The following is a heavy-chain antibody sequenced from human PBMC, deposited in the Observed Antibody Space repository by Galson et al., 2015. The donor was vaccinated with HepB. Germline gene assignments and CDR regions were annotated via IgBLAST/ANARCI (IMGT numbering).Heavy chain of an antibody. CDR1: GFIFRHHA. J-gene: IGHJ5*02. CDR2: INGRGSTT. D-gene: IGHD3-16*01. Sequence: SLRLSCAGSGFIFRHHAMAWIRQAPRKGLEWVSGINGRGSTTYYSDAVKGRFSISRDNSKNTVFLQMDNLKVDDTATYYCVKEGAWFGGDWFDPWGQGTLVTV. V-gene: IGHV3-23*01. CDR3: VKEGAWFGGDWFDP.